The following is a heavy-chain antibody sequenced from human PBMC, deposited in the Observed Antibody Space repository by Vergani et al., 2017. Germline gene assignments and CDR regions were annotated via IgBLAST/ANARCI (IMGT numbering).Heavy chain of an antibody. CDR2: ISGSGGST. CDR3: AKDRFGRDGYNVMDWFDP. D-gene: IGHD5-24*01. CDR1: GFTFSSYA. Sequence: ELQLLESGGGLVQPGGSLRLSCAASGFTFSSYAMSWVRQAPGKGLEWVSAISGSGGSTYYADSVKGRFTISRDNSKNTLYLQMNSLRAEDTAVYYCAKDRFGRDGYNVMDWFDPWGQGTLVTVSS. J-gene: IGHJ5*02. V-gene: IGHV3-23*01.